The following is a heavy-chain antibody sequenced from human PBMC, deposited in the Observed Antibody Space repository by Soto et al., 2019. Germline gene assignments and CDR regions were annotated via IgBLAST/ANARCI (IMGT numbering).Heavy chain of an antibody. CDR3: ARQGTKRYCSGGSCSPGRFDY. CDR2: IYYSGST. D-gene: IGHD2-15*01. J-gene: IGHJ4*02. CDR1: GGSISSSSYY. V-gene: IGHV4-39*01. Sequence: SETLSLTCTVSGGSISSSSYYWGWIRQPPGKGLEWIGSIYYSGSTYYNPSLKSRVTISVDTSKNQFSLKLSSVTAADTAVYYCARQGTKRYCSGGSCSPGRFDYWGQGTLVTVSS.